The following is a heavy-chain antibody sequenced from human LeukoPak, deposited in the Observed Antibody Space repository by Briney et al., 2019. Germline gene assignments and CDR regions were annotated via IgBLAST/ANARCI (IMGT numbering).Heavy chain of an antibody. CDR2: FDPEDGET. J-gene: IGHJ6*02. D-gene: IGHD7-27*01. V-gene: IGHV1-24*01. CDR1: GYTLTELS. Sequence: ASVRVSCKVSGYTLTELSMHWVRQAPGKGLEWMGGFDPEDGETIYAQKFQGRVTMTEDTSTDTAYMELSSLRSEDTAVYYCASKLGINYYYYYYGKDVWGQGTTVTVSS. CDR3: ASKLGINYYYYYYGKDV.